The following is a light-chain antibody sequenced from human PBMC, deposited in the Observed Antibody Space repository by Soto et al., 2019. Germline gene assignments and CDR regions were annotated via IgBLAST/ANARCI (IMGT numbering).Light chain of an antibody. CDR1: QDVRKY. J-gene: IGKJ3*01. V-gene: IGKV1-33*01. CDR2: DAS. CDR3: QQRHNLPHT. Sequence: DIQMTQSPSSLSASVGDRVTITCQASQDVRKYLSWYQQKARKAPKLLIYDASNLETGVPSRVSGSGSGTDFTFPISSLQPEDIATYYCQQRHNLPHTFGPGTKVDIK.